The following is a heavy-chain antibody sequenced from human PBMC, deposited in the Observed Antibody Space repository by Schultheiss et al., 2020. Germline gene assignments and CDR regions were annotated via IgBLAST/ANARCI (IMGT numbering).Heavy chain of an antibody. D-gene: IGHD5-24*01. CDR1: GFTFSGSA. CDR2: ISGSGGST. Sequence: GGSLRLSCAASGFTFSGSAMHWVRQASGKGLEWVSAISGSGGSTYYADSVKGRFTISRDNSKNTLYLQMNSLKAEDTAVYYCARDHGYNSYYYYNMDVWGKGTTVTVSS. V-gene: IGHV3-23*01. CDR3: ARDHGYNSYYYYNMDV. J-gene: IGHJ6*03.